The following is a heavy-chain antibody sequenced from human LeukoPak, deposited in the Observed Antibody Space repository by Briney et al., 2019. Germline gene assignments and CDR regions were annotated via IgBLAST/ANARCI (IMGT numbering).Heavy chain of an antibody. CDR3: ARGYDSSDY. V-gene: IGHV1-2*02. D-gene: IGHD3-22*01. CDR2: INPNSGGT. J-gene: IGHJ4*02. Sequence: ASVKVSCKASGYTFTSHGISWVRQAPGQGLEWMGWINPNSGGTNYAQKFQGRVTMTRDTSISTAYMELSRLRSDDTAVYYCARGYDSSDYWGQGTLVTVSS. CDR1: GYTFTSHG.